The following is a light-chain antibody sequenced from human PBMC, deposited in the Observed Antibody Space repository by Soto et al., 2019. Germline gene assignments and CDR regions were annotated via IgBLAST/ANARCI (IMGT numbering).Light chain of an antibody. V-gene: IGKV4-1*01. Sequence: DIGSNRGPDYLAMSLGERATFNCESSQCVLYSSNNQNYLAWYQRKPGQPPKLLIYWASTRESGVPDRFSGSGSGTDFRPAVTRLLVEDAAVYYCEQYYSTPPSFGQGTKVDIK. CDR3: EQYYSTPPS. J-gene: IGKJ1*01. CDR2: WAS. CDR1: QCVLYSSNNQNY.